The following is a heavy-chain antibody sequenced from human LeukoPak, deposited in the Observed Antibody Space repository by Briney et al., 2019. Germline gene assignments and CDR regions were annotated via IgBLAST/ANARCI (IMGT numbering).Heavy chain of an antibody. Sequence: SETLSLTCAVYGGSFSGYYWSRIRQPPGKGLEWIGEINHSGSTNYNPSLKSRVTISVDTSKNQFSLKLSSVTAADTAVYYCARGRSSSPDYYYYYMDVWGKGTTVTVSS. CDR3: ARGRSSSPDYYYYYMDV. J-gene: IGHJ6*03. CDR2: INHSGST. V-gene: IGHV4-34*01. CDR1: GGSFSGYY. D-gene: IGHD6-6*01.